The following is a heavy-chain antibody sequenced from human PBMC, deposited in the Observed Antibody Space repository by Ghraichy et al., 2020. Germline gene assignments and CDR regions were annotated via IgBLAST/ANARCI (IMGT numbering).Heavy chain of an antibody. D-gene: IGHD4-17*01. CDR2: ISSSSSYI. V-gene: IGHV3-21*01. CDR3: ARESDDYGDYGRLQVYYYGMDV. J-gene: IGHJ6*02. Sequence: GESLNISCAASGFTFSSYSMNWVRQAPGKGLEWVSSISSSSSYIYYADSVKGRFTISRDNAKNSLYLQMNSLRAEDTAVYYCARESDDYGDYGRLQVYYYGMDVWGQGTTVTVSS. CDR1: GFTFSSYS.